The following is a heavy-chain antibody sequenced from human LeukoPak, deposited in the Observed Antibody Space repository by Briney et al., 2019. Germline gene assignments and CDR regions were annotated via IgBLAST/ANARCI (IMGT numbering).Heavy chain of an antibody. D-gene: IGHD3-10*01. CDR3: AREFTDMVRGVIIQDY. CDR2: LSDSGGST. Sequence: TGGSLRLSCAASGFTFSSCGMSWVRQAPGKGLEWVSALSDSGGSTFYADSVRGRFTISRDNSKNTLYLQMNSLRVEDAAVYYCAREFTDMVRGVIIQDYWGQGTLVTVSS. CDR1: GFTFSSCG. V-gene: IGHV3-23*01. J-gene: IGHJ4*02.